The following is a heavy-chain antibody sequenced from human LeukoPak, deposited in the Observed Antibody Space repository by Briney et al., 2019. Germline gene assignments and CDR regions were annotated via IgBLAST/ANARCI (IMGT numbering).Heavy chain of an antibody. CDR2: ISGSGGST. CDR3: AKDQGGPYYYYYGMDV. Sequence: GGSPRLSCAASGFTFSSYAMSWVRQAPGKGLEWVSAISGSGGSTYYADSVKGRFTISRDNSKNTLYLQMNSLRAEDTAVYYCAKDQGGPYYYYYGMDVWGQGTTVTVSS. V-gene: IGHV3-23*01. D-gene: IGHD3-16*01. CDR1: GFTFSSYA. J-gene: IGHJ6*02.